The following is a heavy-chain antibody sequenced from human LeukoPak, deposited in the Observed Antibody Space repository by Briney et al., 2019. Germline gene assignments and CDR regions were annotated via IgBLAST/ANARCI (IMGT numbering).Heavy chain of an antibody. D-gene: IGHD4-17*01. Sequence: PSETLSLTCTVSGGSISSYYWSWIRQPAGKALEWIGRIYSSGSTNYNPSLKSRVTMSVDTSKNQFSLVLSSVTVADTAVYYCAREGRYGDYDGYWGQGTLVTVSS. V-gene: IGHV4-4*07. CDR1: GGSISSYY. CDR2: IYSSGST. CDR3: AREGRYGDYDGY. J-gene: IGHJ4*02.